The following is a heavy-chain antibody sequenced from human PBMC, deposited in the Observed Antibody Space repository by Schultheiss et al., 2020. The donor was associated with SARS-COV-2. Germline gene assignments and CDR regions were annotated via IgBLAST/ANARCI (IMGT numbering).Heavy chain of an antibody. Sequence: SETLSLTCAVYGGSFSGYYWSWNRQPPGKGLEWIAYVHYSGSTNYNPSLKSRVTMSVDTSKNQFSLKVSSVTAADTAVYYCAGLLWGQPAAIGYWGQGTLVTVSS. V-gene: IGHV4-59*08. D-gene: IGHD2-2*01. CDR1: GGSFSGYY. CDR3: AGLLWGQPAAIGY. J-gene: IGHJ4*02. CDR2: VHYSGST.